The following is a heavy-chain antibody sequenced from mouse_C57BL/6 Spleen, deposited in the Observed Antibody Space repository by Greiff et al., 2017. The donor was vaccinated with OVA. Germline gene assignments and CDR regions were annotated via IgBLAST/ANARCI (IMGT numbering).Heavy chain of an antibody. V-gene: IGHV3-6*01. CDR1: GYSITSGYY. Sequence: EVKLQESGPGLVKPSQSLSLTCSVTGYSITSGYYWNWIRQFPGNKLEWMGYISYDGSNNYNPSLKNRISITRDTSKNQFFLKLNSVTTEDTATYYCARRYYGSFDYWGQGTTLTVSS. CDR2: ISYDGSN. D-gene: IGHD1-1*01. CDR3: ARRYYGSFDY. J-gene: IGHJ2*01.